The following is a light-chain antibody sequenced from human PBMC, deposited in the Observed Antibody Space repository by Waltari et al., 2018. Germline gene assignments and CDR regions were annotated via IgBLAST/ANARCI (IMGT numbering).Light chain of an antibody. V-gene: IGLV2-14*03. CDR3: SSYTSSSTPLV. CDR1: SSDAGGYNY. J-gene: IGLJ2*01. CDR2: DVS. Sequence: QSALSQPAPVSWSPGPSITICCTRTSSDAGGYNYVSWYHQQPRKAPKLMIYDVSNRPSGVSNRFSGSKSGNTASLTISGLQAEDEADYYCSSYTSSSTPLVFGGGTKLTVL.